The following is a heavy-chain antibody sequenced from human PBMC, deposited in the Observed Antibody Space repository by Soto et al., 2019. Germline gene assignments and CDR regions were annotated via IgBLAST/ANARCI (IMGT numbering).Heavy chain of an antibody. Sequence: QVQLQESGPGLVKPSDTLSHTCAVSGYSISSSNWWGWIRQPPGNGLEWIGYIYYSGRTYYNPSLKSRVTMAVDTSKNQFSLKLSSVTAVDTAVYYCARKNGVLDAFDIWGQGTMVTVSS. CDR1: GYSISSSNW. J-gene: IGHJ3*02. CDR2: IYYSGRT. V-gene: IGHV4-28*01. CDR3: ARKNGVLDAFDI. D-gene: IGHD4-17*01.